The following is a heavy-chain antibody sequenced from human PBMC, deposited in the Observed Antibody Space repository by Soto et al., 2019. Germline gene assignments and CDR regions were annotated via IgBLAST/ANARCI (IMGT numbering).Heavy chain of an antibody. D-gene: IGHD2-15*01. CDR2: ISNRGDT. Sequence: ESGGGLVQPGGSLRLSCTASGFIVSDTYVNWVRQAPGKGLEWVSVISNRGDTHYADGVRGRFSLPRDFSDNTLLLQTNLHRFEDPAVYYWAAEPRYYRGVSTSTMGDAYDLLGQGTM. CDR1: GFIVSDTY. V-gene: IGHV3-66*01. CDR3: AAEPRYYRGVSTSTMGDAYDL. J-gene: IGHJ3*01.